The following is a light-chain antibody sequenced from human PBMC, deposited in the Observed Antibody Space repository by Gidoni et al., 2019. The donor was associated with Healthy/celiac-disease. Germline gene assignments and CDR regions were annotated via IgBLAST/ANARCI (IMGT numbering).Light chain of an antibody. CDR2: DAS. CDR1: QGSSSA. CDR3: QQFNSYPLMCS. J-gene: IGKJ2*04. V-gene: IGKV1-13*02. Sequence: AIQLTQSPSSLSASVGDRVTITCRASQGSSSALAWYQQKPGKAPKLLIYDASSLESGVPSRFSGSGSGTDFTLTISSLQPEDFATYYCQQFNSYPLMCSFGQGTKLEIK.